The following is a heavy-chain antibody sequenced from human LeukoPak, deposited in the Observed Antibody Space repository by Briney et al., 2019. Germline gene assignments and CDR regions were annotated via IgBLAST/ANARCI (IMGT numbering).Heavy chain of an antibody. CDR3: ATYPPLGDAFDI. Sequence: SETLSLTCTVSGGSISSYYWSWIRQPAGKGLEWIGRIYTSGSTNYNPSLKSRVTMSVDTSKNQFSLKLSSVTAADTAVYYCATYPPLGDAFDIWGQGTMVTVSS. J-gene: IGHJ3*02. V-gene: IGHV4-4*07. CDR1: GGSISSYY. CDR2: IYTSGST.